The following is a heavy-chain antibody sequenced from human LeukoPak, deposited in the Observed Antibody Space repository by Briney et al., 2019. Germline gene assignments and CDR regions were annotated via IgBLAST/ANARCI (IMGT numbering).Heavy chain of an antibody. V-gene: IGHV1-69*05. D-gene: IGHD6-6*01. CDR3: ATMGIAPRRSSWFDP. CDR2: IIPIFGTA. CDR1: GGTFSSYA. J-gene: IGHJ5*02. Sequence: SVKVSCKASGGTFSSYAISWVRQAPGQGLEWMGGIIPIFGTANYAQKFQGRVTITTDESTSTAYMELSSLRSEDTAVYYCATMGIAPRRSSWFDPWGQGTLVTVSS.